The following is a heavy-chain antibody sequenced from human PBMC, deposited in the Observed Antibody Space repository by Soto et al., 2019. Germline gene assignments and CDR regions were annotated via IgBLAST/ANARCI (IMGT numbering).Heavy chain of an antibody. D-gene: IGHD6-13*01. CDR2: IYYSGST. CDR1: GGPISSSSYY. J-gene: IGHJ4*02. V-gene: IGHV4-39*01. CDR3: ARQGRYSSSFTDY. Sequence: PSETLSLTCTVSGGPISSSSYYWGWIRPPPGKGLEWIGSIYYSGSTYYNPSLKNRVTISVDTSKNQFSLKLSSVTAADTAVYYCARQGRYSSSFTDYWGQGTLVTVSS.